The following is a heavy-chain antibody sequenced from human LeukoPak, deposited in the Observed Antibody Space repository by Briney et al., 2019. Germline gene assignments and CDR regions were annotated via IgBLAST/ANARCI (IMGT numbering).Heavy chain of an antibody. D-gene: IGHD4-11*01. CDR2: ITSSSSHI. CDR1: GFTFSHYS. Sequence: GGSLRLSCAASGFTFSHYSIDWVRQAPGKGLERVASITSSSSHIYYADSVKGRFTISRDNAKNALYLRMNSLRAEDTAIYYCARVMMGATVTTFHYYCMDVWDVGTTVTVSS. CDR3: ARVMMGATVTTFHYYCMDV. J-gene: IGHJ6*03. V-gene: IGHV3-21*01.